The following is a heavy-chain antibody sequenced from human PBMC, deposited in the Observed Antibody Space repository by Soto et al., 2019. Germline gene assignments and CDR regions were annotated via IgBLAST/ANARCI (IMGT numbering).Heavy chain of an antibody. D-gene: IGHD2-15*01. Sequence: QVQLVESGGGVVQPGRSLRLSCAASGFTFGSYAMHWVRQAAGKGLEWVAVISYDGSNKYYADSVKGRFTISRDNSKNTLYLQMNSLRAEDTAVYYCARGGPGYCSGGSCRPFDYWGQGTLVTVSS. CDR1: GFTFGSYA. CDR2: ISYDGSNK. CDR3: ARGGPGYCSGGSCRPFDY. J-gene: IGHJ4*02. V-gene: IGHV3-30-3*01.